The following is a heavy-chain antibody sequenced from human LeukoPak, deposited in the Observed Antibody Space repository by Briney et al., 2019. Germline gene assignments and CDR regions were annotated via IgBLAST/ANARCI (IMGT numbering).Heavy chain of an antibody. Sequence: KPSETLSLTCAVYGRSFSGYYWSWIRQPPGKGLEWIGEINHSGSTNYNPSLKSRVTISVDTSKNQFSLKLSSVTAADTAVYYCARRLCGGDCYSTFSYWGQGTLVTVSS. CDR2: INHSGST. D-gene: IGHD2-21*02. J-gene: IGHJ4*02. CDR1: GRSFSGYY. CDR3: ARRLCGGDCYSTFSY. V-gene: IGHV4-34*01.